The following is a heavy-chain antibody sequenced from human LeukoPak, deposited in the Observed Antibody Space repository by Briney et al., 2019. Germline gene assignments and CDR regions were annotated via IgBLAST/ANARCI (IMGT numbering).Heavy chain of an antibody. Sequence: QPGGSLRLSCAASXFTFNRYLMSWVRQAPGKGLQWVANTKQDGSEAHYVDSVKGRFTISRDNAKNSLSLQMNSLNVDDTGVYFCTRDALFGSGRTHLDFWSQGTLVSVSS. CDR1: XFTFNRYL. D-gene: IGHD3-10*01. V-gene: IGHV3-7*04. CDR2: TKQDGSEA. J-gene: IGHJ4*02. CDR3: TRDALFGSGRTHLDF.